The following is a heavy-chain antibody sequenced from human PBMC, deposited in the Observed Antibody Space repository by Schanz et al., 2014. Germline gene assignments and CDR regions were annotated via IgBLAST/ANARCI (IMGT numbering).Heavy chain of an antibody. D-gene: IGHD3-10*01. J-gene: IGHJ3*02. CDR2: VSRSTPDI. CDR3: AKGRFGELSAFDI. Sequence: DVQLLESGGGLVQPGGSLRLSCAASGFTFTNYAMSWVRQAPGKGLEWVSYVSRSTPDIYYADSVKGRFTISRDNAKNSVFLQMNSLRAEDTAVYYCAKGRFGELSAFDIWGQGTMVTVSS. CDR1: GFTFTNYA. V-gene: IGHV3-48*04.